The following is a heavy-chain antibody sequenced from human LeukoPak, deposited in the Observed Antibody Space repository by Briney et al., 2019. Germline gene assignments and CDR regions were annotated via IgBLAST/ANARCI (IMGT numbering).Heavy chain of an antibody. CDR1: GGSISSYY. CDR3: ARSLYGDYSPFDY. V-gene: IGHV4-59*12. J-gene: IGHJ4*02. D-gene: IGHD4-17*01. Sequence: SETLSLTCTVSGGSISSYYWSWIRQPPGKGLEWIGYIYYSGSTYYNPSLKSRVTISVDTSKNQFSQKLSSVTAADTAVYYCARSLYGDYSPFDYWGQGTLVTVSS. CDR2: IYYSGST.